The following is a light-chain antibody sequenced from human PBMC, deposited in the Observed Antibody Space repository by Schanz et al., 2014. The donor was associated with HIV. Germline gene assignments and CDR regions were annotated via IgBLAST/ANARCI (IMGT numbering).Light chain of an antibody. V-gene: IGKV1-5*03. CDR1: QTIGRV. CDR2: KAS. CDR3: QRYNSYSHT. J-gene: IGKJ2*01. Sequence: DIQMTQFPSTVSASVGDRVTITCRASQTIGRVLALYQQKPGRAPKLLIYKASSLESGVPSRFSGTGSGTEFTLTISSLQPDDFATYYCQRYNSYSHTFGQGTKLDIK.